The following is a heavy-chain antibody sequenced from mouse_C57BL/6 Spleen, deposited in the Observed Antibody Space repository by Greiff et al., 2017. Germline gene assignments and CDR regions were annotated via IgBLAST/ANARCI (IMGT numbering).Heavy chain of an antibody. CDR1: GYTFTSYW. J-gene: IGHJ4*01. CDR3: ARGGYYYGSSLYYYAMDY. V-gene: IGHV1-50*01. CDR2: IDPSDSFT. D-gene: IGHD1-1*01. Sequence: QVQLQQPGAELVKPGASVKLSCKASGYTFTSYWMQWVKQRPGQGLEWFGEIDPSDSFTNFHQKFMGKATLTVDTTSSTAYMQLSSLSSEGSAVYYCARGGYYYGSSLYYYAMDYWGQGTSVTVSS.